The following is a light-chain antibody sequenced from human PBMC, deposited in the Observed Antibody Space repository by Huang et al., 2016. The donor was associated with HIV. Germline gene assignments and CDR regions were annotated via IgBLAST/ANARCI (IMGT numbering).Light chain of an antibody. Sequence: DIQMTQSPSSLSASVGDRFTITCRASQSISSYLNWYQQKPGKAPKLLIYAASSLQSGVASRFSGSGSGTDLTHSISRLQPEDFATCYGQQSYSTPWTFGPGTKVDIK. J-gene: IGKJ3*01. V-gene: IGKV1-39*01. CDR2: AAS. CDR3: QQSYSTPWT. CDR1: QSISSY.